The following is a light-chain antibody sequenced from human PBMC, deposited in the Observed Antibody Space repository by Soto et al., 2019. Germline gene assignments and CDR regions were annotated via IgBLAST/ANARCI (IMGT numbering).Light chain of an antibody. CDR2: EVS. CDR3: SSYAGSNIYVV. J-gene: IGLJ2*01. Sequence: QSALTQPPSASGSPGQSVTISCTGTGSDVVGYNYVSWYQHHPGKAPKLMLYEVSTRPSGVPDRFSGSKSGNTASLTVSGLPAEDEADYYCSSYAGSNIYVVFGGGTKLTVL. CDR1: GSDVVGYNY. V-gene: IGLV2-8*01.